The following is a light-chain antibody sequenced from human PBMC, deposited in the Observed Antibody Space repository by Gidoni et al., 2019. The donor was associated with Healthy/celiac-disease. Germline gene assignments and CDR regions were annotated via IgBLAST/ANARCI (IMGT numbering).Light chain of an antibody. V-gene: IGLV1-47*02. J-gene: IGLJ3*02. CDR1: SANIGSNY. CDR3: AAWDDSLSGWV. Sequence: QSVLPQPPSASGTPAQRVTISCSGSSANIGSNYGCGYQQLPGAAPKLLIYSNNQRPSGVPDRFSGSKSGTSASLAISGLRSEDEADYYCAAWDDSLSGWVFGGGTKLTVL. CDR2: SNN.